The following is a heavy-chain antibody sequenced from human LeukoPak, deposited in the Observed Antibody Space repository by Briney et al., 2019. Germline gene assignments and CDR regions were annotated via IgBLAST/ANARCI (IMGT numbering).Heavy chain of an antibody. D-gene: IGHD3-10*01. CDR3: AKDFGGY. J-gene: IGHJ4*02. CDR1: GFTFSRFS. CDR2: ISSSSGTI. Sequence: GGSLRLSCAASGFTFSRFSMNWVRQAPGKGLEWVSSISSSSGTIYYADSVEGRFTISRDNAQNSLYLQMNSLRAEDTAVYYCAKDFGGYWGQGTLVTVSS. V-gene: IGHV3-48*04.